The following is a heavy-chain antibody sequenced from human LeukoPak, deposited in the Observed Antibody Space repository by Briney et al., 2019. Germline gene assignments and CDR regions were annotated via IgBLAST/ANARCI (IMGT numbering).Heavy chain of an antibody. CDR2: IIPILGIA. J-gene: IGHJ4*02. CDR1: GGTFSSFA. Sequence: SAKVFCEASGGTFSSFAISSGRQAPGQGLEWMGRIIPILGIANYAQKFQGRVTITADKSTSTAYMALSSLRSEDTAVYYCARDDYAVRNIDYWGQGTLVTVSS. CDR3: ARDDYAVRNIDY. V-gene: IGHV1-69*04. D-gene: IGHD1/OR15-1a*01.